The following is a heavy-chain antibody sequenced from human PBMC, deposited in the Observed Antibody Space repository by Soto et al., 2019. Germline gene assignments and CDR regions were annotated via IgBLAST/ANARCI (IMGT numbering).Heavy chain of an antibody. V-gene: IGHV3-21*01. D-gene: IGHD3-3*01. Sequence: EVQLVESGGGLVKPGGSLRLSCEASGFTFSSYSMNWVRQAPGKGLEWVSSISSSSSYIYYADSVKGRFTISRDNAKNSLYMQMNSLRAEDTAVYYCARGAYYDFWSGYYSGQDAFDIWGQGTMVTVSS. CDR3: ARGAYYDFWSGYYSGQDAFDI. J-gene: IGHJ3*02. CDR1: GFTFSSYS. CDR2: ISSSSSYI.